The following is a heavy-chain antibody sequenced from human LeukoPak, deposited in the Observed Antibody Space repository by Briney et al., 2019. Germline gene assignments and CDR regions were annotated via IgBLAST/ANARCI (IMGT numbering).Heavy chain of an antibody. V-gene: IGHV3-23*01. Sequence: GRSLRLSCAASGFTFSSYAMSWVRQAPGKGLEWVSAISGSGVSTYFADSVKGRFTVSRDNSKNTLYLQMSSVRAEDTAVYYCAKDTAVVVTAPFDYWGQGTLVTVSS. J-gene: IGHJ4*02. CDR3: AKDTAVVVTAPFDY. CDR1: GFTFSSYA. D-gene: IGHD2-15*01. CDR2: ISGSGVST.